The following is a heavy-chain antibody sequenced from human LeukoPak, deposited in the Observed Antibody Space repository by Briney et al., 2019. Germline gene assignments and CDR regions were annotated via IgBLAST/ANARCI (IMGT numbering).Heavy chain of an antibody. Sequence: GSLRLSCAASGFTFSSYGMHWVRQAPGKGLEWVAFIRYDGSNKYYADSVKGRFTISRDNSKNTLYLQMNSLRPEDTAVYYCARGLLGAPTSYFDCWGQGTLVTVSS. CDR3: ARGLLGAPTSYFDC. CDR1: GFTFSSYG. CDR2: IRYDGSNK. V-gene: IGHV3-30*02. D-gene: IGHD1-26*01. J-gene: IGHJ4*02.